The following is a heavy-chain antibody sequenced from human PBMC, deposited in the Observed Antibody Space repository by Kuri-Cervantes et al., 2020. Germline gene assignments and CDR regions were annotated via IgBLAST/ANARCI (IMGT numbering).Heavy chain of an antibody. CDR2: IWYDGSNK. CDR1: GSTFSSYG. Sequence: GGSLRLSCAASGSTFSSYGMHWVRQAPGKGLEWVAVIWYDGSNKYYADSVKGRSTISRDNSKNTLYLQMNSLRAEDTAVYYCAKWEWELLAFDYWGQGTLVTVSS. CDR3: AKWEWELLAFDY. V-gene: IGHV3-30*02. J-gene: IGHJ4*02. D-gene: IGHD1-26*01.